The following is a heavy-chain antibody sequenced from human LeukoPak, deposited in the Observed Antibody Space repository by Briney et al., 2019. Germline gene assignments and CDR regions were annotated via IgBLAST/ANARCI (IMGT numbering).Heavy chain of an antibody. CDR3: ARRSRFYYYFDY. CDR2: IYYRGTT. CDR1: GASISSDDYF. D-gene: IGHD3-9*01. Sequence: PSETLSLTCTVSGASISSDDYFWSWIRQAPGKGLEWIGHIYYRGTTYYNPSLKSRLTISVDTSKNQFSLKLSSVTAADTAVYFCARRSRFYYYFDYWGQGALVTVSS. V-gene: IGHV4-30-4*01. J-gene: IGHJ4*02.